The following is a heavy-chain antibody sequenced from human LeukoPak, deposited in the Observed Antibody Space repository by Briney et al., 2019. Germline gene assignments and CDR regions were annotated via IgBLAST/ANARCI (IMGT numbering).Heavy chain of an antibody. D-gene: IGHD2-2*01. CDR3: ARGRMWYCSSTSCYGTQVEVSVDWFDP. CDR2: IYYSGST. CDR1: GGSISSYY. J-gene: IGHJ5*02. V-gene: IGHV4-59*01. Sequence: SETLSLTCTVSGGSISSYYWSWIRQPPGKGLEWIGYIYYSGSTNYNPSLKSRVTISVDTSKNQFSLKLSSVTAADTAVYYCARGRMWYCSSTSCYGTQVEVSVDWFDPWGQGTLVTVSS.